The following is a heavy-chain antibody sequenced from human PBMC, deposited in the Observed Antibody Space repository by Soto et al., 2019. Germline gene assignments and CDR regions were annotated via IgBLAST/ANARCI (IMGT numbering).Heavy chain of an antibody. V-gene: IGHV3-30*18. D-gene: IGHD1-26*01. CDR3: AKGRGGSPTNAFDI. CDR1: GFTFSNYG. Sequence: QVQLVESGGGVVQPGRSLRLSCAASGFTFSNYGMHWVRQAPGKGLDWVAVISYDGNTKYYADSVKGRFTISRDNSRNTLDLQMNSLRAEDTAVYYCAKGRGGSPTNAFDIWGQGTMVTVSS. J-gene: IGHJ3*02. CDR2: ISYDGNTK.